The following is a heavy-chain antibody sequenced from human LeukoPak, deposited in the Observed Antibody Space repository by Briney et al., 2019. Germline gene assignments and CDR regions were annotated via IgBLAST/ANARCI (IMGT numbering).Heavy chain of an antibody. D-gene: IGHD6-6*01. CDR3: ARGDIAARPRKYYYYYMDV. J-gene: IGHJ6*03. V-gene: IGHV1-69*05. CDR1: GGTFSSYA. CDR2: IIPIFGTA. Sequence: SVKVSCKASGGTFSSYAISWVRQAPGQGLEWMGGIIPIFGTANYAQKFQGRVTITTDESTSTAYMELSSLRSEDTAVYYCARGDIAARPRKYYYYYMDVWGKGTTVTVSS.